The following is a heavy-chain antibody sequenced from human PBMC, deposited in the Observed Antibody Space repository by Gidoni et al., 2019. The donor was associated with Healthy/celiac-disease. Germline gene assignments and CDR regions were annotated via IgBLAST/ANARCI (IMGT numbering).Heavy chain of an antibody. Sequence: EVQLVESGGGLVQPGGSLRLSCAASGFTFSSYWMSWVRQAPGTGLEWVANIKQDGSEKYYVDSVKGRFTISRDNTKNSLYLQMNSLRAEDTAVYYCARDIGAGEDLWDYWGQGTLVTVSS. V-gene: IGHV3-7*01. CDR3: ARDIGAGEDLWDY. CDR1: GFTFSSYW. D-gene: IGHD7-27*01. J-gene: IGHJ4*02. CDR2: IKQDGSEK.